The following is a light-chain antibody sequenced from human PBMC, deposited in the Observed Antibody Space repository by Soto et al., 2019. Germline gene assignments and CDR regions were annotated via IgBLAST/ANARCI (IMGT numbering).Light chain of an antibody. Sequence: QSVLTQPPSASGTPGQRVTISCSGSNSNIGSNNVDWYQQLPGTAPKLLIYTNTHRPSGVPDRFSGSKSGTSASLAISGLQCEDEADYSCATWDDNVSGWVFGGGTTLTVL. CDR2: TNT. V-gene: IGLV1-44*01. CDR1: NSNIGSNN. CDR3: ATWDDNVSGWV. J-gene: IGLJ3*02.